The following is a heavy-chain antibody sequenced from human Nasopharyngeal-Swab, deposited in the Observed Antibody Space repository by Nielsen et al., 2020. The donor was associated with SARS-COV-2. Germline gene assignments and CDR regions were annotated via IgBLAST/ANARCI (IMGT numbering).Heavy chain of an antibody. V-gene: IGHV3-11*04. D-gene: IGHD3-10*01. CDR3: VRAMVRGLRPFDY. CDR2: ISCSGSTI. CDR1: GFTFSDYY. J-gene: IGHJ4*02. Sequence: GESLKISCAASGFTFSDYYMRWIRQAPGKGLEWVSYISCSGSTIYYADSVKGRFTISRDNAKNSLYLKMNSLRAEDTAVYYCVRAMVRGLRPFDYWGQGTLVTVSS.